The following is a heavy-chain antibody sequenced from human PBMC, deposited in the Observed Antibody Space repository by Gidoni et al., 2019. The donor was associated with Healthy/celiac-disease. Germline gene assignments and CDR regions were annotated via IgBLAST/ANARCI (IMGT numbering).Heavy chain of an antibody. D-gene: IGHD1-26*01. CDR2: INHSGST. CDR3: ARGSGSYV. J-gene: IGHJ4*02. V-gene: IGHV4-34*01. CDR1: GGSFSGYY. Sequence: QVQLQQWGAGLLKPSETLSLTCAVYGGSFSGYYWSWIRQPPGKGLEWIGEINHSGSTNYNPSLKSRVTISVDTSKNQFSLKLSSVTAADTAVYYCARGSGSYVWGQGTLVTVSS.